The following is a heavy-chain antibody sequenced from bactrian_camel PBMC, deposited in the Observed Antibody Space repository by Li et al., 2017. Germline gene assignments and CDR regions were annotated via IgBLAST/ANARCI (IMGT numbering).Heavy chain of an antibody. D-gene: IGHD5*01. CDR3: AATGDSWGGDFGH. J-gene: IGHJ6*01. CDR2: ISSDSSIT. V-gene: IGHV3-2*01. Sequence: QVQLVESGGGLVQPGGSLRLSCAASGFTFSSHAMSWVRQAPGKGLEWVSTISSDSSITYYADSVKGRFTISRDNAKNTVALQMNSLKSEDTALYYCAATGDSWGGDFGHWGQGTQVTVS. CDR1: GFTFSSHA.